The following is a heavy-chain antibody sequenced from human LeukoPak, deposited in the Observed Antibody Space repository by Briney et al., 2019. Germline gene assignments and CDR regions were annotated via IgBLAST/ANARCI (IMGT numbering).Heavy chain of an antibody. Sequence: SETLSLTCTVSGGSISSISYYWGWIRQPPGKGLEWIGNIYYSGNTYYNPSLKSRVTISADTSKNQFSLRLSSVTAADTAVYYCSTLAVSTWAVVYWGQGTLVTVSS. CDR2: IYYSGNT. D-gene: IGHD2-15*01. V-gene: IGHV4-39*01. CDR3: STLAVSTWAVVY. J-gene: IGHJ4*02. CDR1: GGSISSISYY.